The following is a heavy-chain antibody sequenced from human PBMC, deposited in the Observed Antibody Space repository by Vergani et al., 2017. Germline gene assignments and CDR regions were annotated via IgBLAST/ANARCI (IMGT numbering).Heavy chain of an antibody. V-gene: IGHV4-39*07. CDR3: ARGDISGWYFDY. Sequence: QLQLQESGPGLVKPSETLSLTCTVSGGSISSSSYYWGWIRQPPGKGLEWIGSIYYSGSTYYNPSLKSRVTISVDTSKNQFSLKLSSVTAADTALYYCARGDISGWYFDYWGQGTLVTVSS. J-gene: IGHJ4*02. CDR2: IYYSGST. D-gene: IGHD6-19*01. CDR1: GGSISSSSYY.